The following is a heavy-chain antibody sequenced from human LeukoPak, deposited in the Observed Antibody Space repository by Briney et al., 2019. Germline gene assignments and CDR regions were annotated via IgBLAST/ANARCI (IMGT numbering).Heavy chain of an antibody. CDR2: ISSRSNTI. J-gene: IGHJ4*02. D-gene: IGHD2-15*01. Sequence: GGSLRLSCAASGFTFSTYSVNWVRQAPGKGLEWVSYISSRSNTIYYADSVKGRFTISRDNAKNTLYLQMNSLRAEDTAVYYCAVYCSGGSCYSAFDYWGQGTLVTVSS. CDR3: AVYCSGGSCYSAFDY. V-gene: IGHV3-48*04. CDR1: GFTFSTYS.